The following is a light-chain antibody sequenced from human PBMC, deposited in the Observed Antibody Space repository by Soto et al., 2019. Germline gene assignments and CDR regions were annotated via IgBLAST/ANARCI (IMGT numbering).Light chain of an antibody. CDR1: SSDVGGYNC. Sequence: QSVLTQPRSVSGSPGQSVTISCPGTSSDVGGYNCVSWYQQHPGKAPQLIIYDVTQRPSGVPDRFSGSKSGNTASLSISGLQAEDEADYYCCSHSASYTFVFGTGTKVTVL. V-gene: IGLV2-11*01. CDR3: CSHSASYTFV. CDR2: DVT. J-gene: IGLJ1*01.